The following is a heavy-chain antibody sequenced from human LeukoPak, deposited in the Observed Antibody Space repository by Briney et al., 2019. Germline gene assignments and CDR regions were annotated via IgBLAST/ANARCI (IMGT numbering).Heavy chain of an antibody. J-gene: IGHJ4*02. CDR2: IWYDGSNK. V-gene: IGHV3-33*01. CDR1: GFTFSNYG. CDR3: ARAGVGAIYYFDY. Sequence: GGSLRLSCAASGFTFSNYGMHWVRQAPGKGLEWVALIWYDGSNKYYADSVRGRFTISRDNSKNTLYLQMKSLRVGDTAVYYCARAGVGAIYYFDYWGQGTLVTVSS. D-gene: IGHD1-26*01.